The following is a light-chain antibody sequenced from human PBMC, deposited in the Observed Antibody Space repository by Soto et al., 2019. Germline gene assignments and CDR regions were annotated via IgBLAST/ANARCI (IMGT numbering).Light chain of an antibody. CDR2: DAS. CDR1: QSISSW. Sequence: DIQMTQSPSTLSASVGDRVTITCRASQSISSWLAWYQQKPGKAPKLLIYDASSLESGVPSRFSGSGSGTEFTLTISSLQPDVVATYYCQQSYSTPAFCHGTKLEIK. V-gene: IGKV1-5*01. J-gene: IGKJ2*01. CDR3: QQSYSTPA.